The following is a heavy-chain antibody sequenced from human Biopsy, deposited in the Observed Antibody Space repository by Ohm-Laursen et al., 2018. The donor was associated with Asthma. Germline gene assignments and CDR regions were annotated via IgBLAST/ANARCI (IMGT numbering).Heavy chain of an antibody. Sequence: SLRLSCAASGFSISSYGMHWVRQAPGKGLEWVAVISYDGGNKFYGDSVKGRFTPSRDNSRNTLYLQMNSLRVEDMAIYYCARTHERWTSIQDDALDIWGQGTMVIVSS. CDR1: GFSISSYG. CDR3: ARTHERWTSIQDDALDI. CDR2: ISYDGGNK. J-gene: IGHJ3*02. V-gene: IGHV3-30*03. D-gene: IGHD4-23*01.